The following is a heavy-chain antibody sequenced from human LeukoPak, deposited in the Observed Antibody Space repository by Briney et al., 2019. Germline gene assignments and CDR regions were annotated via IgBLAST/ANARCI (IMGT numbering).Heavy chain of an antibody. D-gene: IGHD4-17*01. CDR2: ISSSSSYT. CDR1: GFTFSDYY. J-gene: IGHJ4*02. V-gene: IGHV3-11*05. CDR3: ARARVSLGDYVNIFDY. Sequence: GGSLRLPCAASGFTFSDYYMSWIRQAPGKGLEWLSYISSSSSYTNYADSVKGRFTISRDNAKNSLYLQMNSLRAEDTAVYYCARARVSLGDYVNIFDYWGQATLVTVSS.